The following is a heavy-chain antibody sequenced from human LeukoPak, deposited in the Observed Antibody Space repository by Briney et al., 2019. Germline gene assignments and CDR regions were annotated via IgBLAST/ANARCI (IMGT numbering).Heavy chain of an antibody. V-gene: IGHV3-21*01. CDR2: ISSGGDDI. Sequence: ETLSLTCTVSGGSISSSSYYWGWVRQAPGKGLEWVSSISSGGDDIYYSDLVKGRFTISRDSAKNSLFLQMSNLRADDTAVYYCATKQWLNSWGQGTRVTVSS. D-gene: IGHD6-19*01. CDR1: GGSISSSSYY. CDR3: ATKQWLNS. J-gene: IGHJ4*02.